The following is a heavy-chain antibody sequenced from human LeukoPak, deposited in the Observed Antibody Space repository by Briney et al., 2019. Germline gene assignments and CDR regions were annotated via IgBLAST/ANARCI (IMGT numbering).Heavy chain of an antibody. Sequence: PGRTLRLSCAASGFTFSSYAMHWVRQAPGKGLEWVAVTSYDETNKFYADSVKGRFTISRDNSKNTLYLQMNSLRVDDTAVYYCARELAVWGQGTLVTVSS. J-gene: IGHJ4*02. V-gene: IGHV3-30-3*01. CDR3: ARELAV. CDR2: TSYDETNK. CDR1: GFTFSSYA.